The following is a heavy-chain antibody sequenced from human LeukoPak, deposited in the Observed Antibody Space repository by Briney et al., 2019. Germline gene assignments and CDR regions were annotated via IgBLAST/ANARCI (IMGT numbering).Heavy chain of an antibody. CDR2: IYYSGST. D-gene: IGHD4-11*01. J-gene: IGHJ4*02. CDR1: GGSISSYY. Sequence: SETLSLTXTVSGGSISSYYWSWIRQPPGKGLEWIGYIYYSGSTNYNPSLKSRVTISVDTSKNQFSLKLSSVTAADTAVYYCARDDSYSNGVDYWGQGTLVTVSS. V-gene: IGHV4-59*01. CDR3: ARDDSYSNGVDY.